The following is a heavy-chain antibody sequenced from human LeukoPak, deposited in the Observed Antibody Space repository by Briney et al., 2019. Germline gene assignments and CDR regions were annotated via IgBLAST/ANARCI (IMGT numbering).Heavy chain of an antibody. J-gene: IGHJ4*02. Sequence: PSETLSLTCTVSGGSISSGGYYWSWIRQPPGKGLEWIGYIYHSGSTYYNPSLKSRVTISVDRSKDQFSLKLSSVTAADTAVYYCARGGDRYSSKKYYFDYWGQGTLVTVSS. V-gene: IGHV4-30-2*01. D-gene: IGHD6-13*01. CDR3: ARGGDRYSSKKYYFDY. CDR2: IYHSGST. CDR1: GGSISSGGYY.